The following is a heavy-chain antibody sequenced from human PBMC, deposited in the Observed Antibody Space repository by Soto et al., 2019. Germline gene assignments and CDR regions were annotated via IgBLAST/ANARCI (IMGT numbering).Heavy chain of an antibody. CDR1: GLTFSNYA. CDR2: ISSSSSHT. D-gene: IGHD3-16*01. CDR3: ARAWITEKYGMDV. V-gene: IGHV3-11*06. Sequence: GGSLRHSCATSGLTFSNYAMSWVRQAPGGGLEWVSYISSSSSHTNYADSVKGRFTISRDNAKNSLYLQMNSLRAEDTAADYCARAWITEKYGMDVWGQGTTVTVSS. J-gene: IGHJ6*02.